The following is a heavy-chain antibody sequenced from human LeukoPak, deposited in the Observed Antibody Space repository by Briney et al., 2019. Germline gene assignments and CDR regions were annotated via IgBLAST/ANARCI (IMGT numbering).Heavy chain of an antibody. V-gene: IGHV4-39*01. CDR1: GGSISSSSYY. CDR2: IYYSGST. J-gene: IGHJ4*02. Sequence: SETLSLXCTVSGGSISSSSYYWGWTRQPPGKGLEWIGSIYYSGSTYYNPSLKSRVTISVDTSKNQFSLKLSSVTAADTAVYYCARGVSFDYWGQGTLVTVSS. CDR3: ARGVSFDY. D-gene: IGHD5/OR15-5a*01.